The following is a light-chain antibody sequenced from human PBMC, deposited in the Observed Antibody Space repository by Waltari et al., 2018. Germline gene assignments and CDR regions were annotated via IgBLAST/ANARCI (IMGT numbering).Light chain of an antibody. V-gene: IGLV2-14*01. J-gene: IGLJ2*01. CDR2: EVS. CDR1: SSDVGGSNY. CDR3: SSYTSSSTLHVV. Sequence: QSPLTRPASVSGSPGQSFTISCIETSSDVGGSNYVSWYQHHPGKAPKLMINEVSNRPSVVSNRFSGAKSGNTASLTISGLHAEDEADYYCSSYTSSSTLHVVFGGGTKLTVL.